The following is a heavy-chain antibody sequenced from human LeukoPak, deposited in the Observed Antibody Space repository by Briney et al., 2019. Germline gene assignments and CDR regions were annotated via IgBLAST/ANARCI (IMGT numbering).Heavy chain of an antibody. V-gene: IGHV1-69*04. D-gene: IGHD2-21*01. CDR1: GGTFSSYA. J-gene: IGHJ4*02. CDR2: IIPILGIA. CDR3: ASISTGHGGGRVYDY. Sequence: GASVKVSCKASGGTFSSYAISWVRQAPGQGLEWMGRIIPILGIANYAQKFQGRVTITADKSTSTAYMELSSLRSEDTAVYYCASISTGHGGGRVYDYWGQGTLVTVSS.